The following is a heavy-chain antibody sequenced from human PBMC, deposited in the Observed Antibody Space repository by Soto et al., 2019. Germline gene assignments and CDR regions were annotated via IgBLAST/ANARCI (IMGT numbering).Heavy chain of an antibody. CDR3: AMSIAAAGTGYWYFDL. CDR2: ISGSGGSK. V-gene: IGHV3-23*01. CDR1: GFTFSSYA. J-gene: IGHJ2*01. D-gene: IGHD6-13*01. Sequence: EVQLLESGGGLVQPGGSLRLSCAASGFTFSSYAMSWVRQAPGKGLEWVSAISGSGGSKYYADSVKGRFTISRDNSKNKLYLQMNSLRAEDTAVYYCAMSIAAAGTGYWYFDLWGRGTLVTVSS.